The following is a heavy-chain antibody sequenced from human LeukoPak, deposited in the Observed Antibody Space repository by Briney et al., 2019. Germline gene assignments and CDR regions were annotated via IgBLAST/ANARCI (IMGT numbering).Heavy chain of an antibody. CDR1: GYTFTGYY. J-gene: IGHJ4*02. V-gene: IGHV1-2*02. D-gene: IGHD2-2*01. CDR3: ARAREEYQLLSPPDY. Sequence: GASVKVSCKASGYTFTGYYMHWVRQAPGQGLEWMGWINPNSGGTNYAQKFQGRVTMTRDTSISTAYMELSRLRSDDTAVYYCARAREEYQLLSPPDYWGQGTLVTVS. CDR2: INPNSGGT.